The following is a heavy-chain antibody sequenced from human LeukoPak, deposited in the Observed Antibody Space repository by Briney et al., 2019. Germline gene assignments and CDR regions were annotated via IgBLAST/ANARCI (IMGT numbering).Heavy chain of an antibody. CDR1: GGSISSYY. CDR2: IYYSGST. J-gene: IGHJ6*02. D-gene: IGHD4-17*01. CDR3: ARGEGSYGDYDYYYYYGMDV. V-gene: IGHV4-59*01. Sequence: SETLSLTCTVSGGSISSYYWSWIRQPPGKGLEWMGYIYYSGSTNYNPSLKSRVTISVDTSKNQFSLKLSSVTAADTAVYYCARGEGSYGDYDYYYYYGMDVWGQGTTVTVSS.